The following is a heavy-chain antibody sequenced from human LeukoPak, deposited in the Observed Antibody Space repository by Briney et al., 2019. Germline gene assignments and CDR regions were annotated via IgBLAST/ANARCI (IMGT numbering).Heavy chain of an antibody. D-gene: IGHD2-21*01. CDR3: ARHPPIPLFENGMDV. CDR2: IWYTGST. J-gene: IGHJ6*02. CDR1: DGSITPNF. V-gene: IGHV4-59*08. Sequence: SETLSLTCTVSDGSITPNFWSWVRQPPGKGLEWIGYIWYTGSTIYNPSVKSRVTISVDTSKNQFSLRLTSVTAADTAMYYCARHPPIPLFENGMDVWGQGTMVTVSS.